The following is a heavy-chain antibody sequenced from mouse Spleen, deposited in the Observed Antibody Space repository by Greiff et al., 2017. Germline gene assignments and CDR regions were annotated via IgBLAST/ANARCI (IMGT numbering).Heavy chain of an antibody. Sequence: EVQLQQSGAELVRPGALVKLSCKASGFTIKDYYMHWVKQRPEQGLEWIGWIDPENGNTLYDPKFQGKASITADTSSHTAYLQLSSLTSEDTAVYYCANFGSSGLFAYWGRGALVTVSA. D-gene: IGHD1-1*01. J-gene: IGHJ3*01. CDR3: ANFGSSGLFAY. V-gene: IGHV14-1*02. CDR1: GFTIKDYY. CDR2: IDPENGNT.